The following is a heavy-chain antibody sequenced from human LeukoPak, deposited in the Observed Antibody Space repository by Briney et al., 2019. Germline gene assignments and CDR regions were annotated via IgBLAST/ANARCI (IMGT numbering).Heavy chain of an antibody. J-gene: IGHJ5*02. CDR1: VDSINFDY. V-gene: IGHV4-59*01. CDR2: WYNNGST. CDR3: ARGRAYTYYRGLDP. Sequence: SETLSLTCIVSVDSINFDYWRWIRQPPGKGLGWVGCWYNNGSTSYSPPLKSRVTLSVDTSKNQFSLKLNSMTTADTAGYYGARGRAYTYYRGLDPWGQGILVTVSS. D-gene: IGHD3-22*01.